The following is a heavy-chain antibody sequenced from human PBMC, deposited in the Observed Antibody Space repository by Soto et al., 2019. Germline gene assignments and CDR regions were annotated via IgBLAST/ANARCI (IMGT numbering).Heavy chain of an antibody. D-gene: IGHD2-15*01. CDR3: ARGIATGQLDP. Sequence: GGTLRLSYAASGFTFSSYAMHRVRQAPGKGLEWVAVISYDGSNKYYADSVKGRFTISRDNSKNTLYLQMNSLRAEDTAVYYCARGIATGQLDPWGQGTLVTVSS. V-gene: IGHV3-30-3*01. CDR2: ISYDGSNK. CDR1: GFTFSSYA. J-gene: IGHJ5*02.